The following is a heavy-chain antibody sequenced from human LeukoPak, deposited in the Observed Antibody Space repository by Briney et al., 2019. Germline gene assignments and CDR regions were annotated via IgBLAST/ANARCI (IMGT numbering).Heavy chain of an antibody. J-gene: IGHJ6*02. CDR3: AKGRVPAGMNYYGMDV. CDR2: ILYEESNK. CDR1: GFNLSTYD. D-gene: IGHD2-2*01. Sequence: QAGGNLRPSCAATGFNLSTYDVHGIRQAPGKRLEGVAVILYEESNKDYAYSVKGRITISRYKSKNKLYLQMNGVKTEGTGVYYCAKGRVPAGMNYYGMDVWGQGTTVTVSS. V-gene: IGHV3-30*18.